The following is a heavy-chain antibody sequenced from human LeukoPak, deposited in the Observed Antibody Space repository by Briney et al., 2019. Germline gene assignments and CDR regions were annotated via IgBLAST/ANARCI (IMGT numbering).Heavy chain of an antibody. Sequence: SVKVSCKASGGTFSSYAISWVRQAPGQGLEWMGGIIPIFGTANYAQKFQGRVTITADESTSTAYMELSSLRSEDTAVYYCARSTYYYGSGSPHYYYMDVWGKGTTVTISS. V-gene: IGHV1-69*01. CDR2: IIPIFGTA. CDR3: ARSTYYYGSGSPHYYYMDV. CDR1: GGTFSSYA. D-gene: IGHD3-10*01. J-gene: IGHJ6*03.